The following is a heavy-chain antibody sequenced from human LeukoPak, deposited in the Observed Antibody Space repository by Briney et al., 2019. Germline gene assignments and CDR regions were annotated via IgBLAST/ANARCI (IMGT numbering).Heavy chain of an antibody. J-gene: IGHJ4*02. CDR1: GFTFSTYW. CDR3: ARIGYSSSTFDY. Sequence: PGGSLRLSCAASGFTFSTYWMSWVRQAPGKGLEWVANIKQDGSVKYCVDSVKGRFTISRDNAKNSLYLQVNSLSLTAEDTAVYYCARIGYSSSTFDYWGQGTLVTVSS. V-gene: IGHV3-7*05. CDR2: IKQDGSVK. D-gene: IGHD6-13*01.